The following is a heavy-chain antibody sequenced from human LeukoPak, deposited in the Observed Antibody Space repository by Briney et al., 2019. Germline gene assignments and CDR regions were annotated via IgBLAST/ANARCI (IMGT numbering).Heavy chain of an antibody. V-gene: IGHV3-30*02. CDR2: IRYDGSNK. Sequence: GGSLRLSCAASGFTFSSYGMHWVRQAPGKGLEWVAFIRYDGSNKYYADSVKGRFTISRDNSKNTLYLQMNSLRAEDTAVYYCARVYGVVVPAATPYYFDYWGQGTLVTDCS. J-gene: IGHJ4*02. D-gene: IGHD2-2*02. CDR3: ARVYGVVVPAATPYYFDY. CDR1: GFTFSSYG.